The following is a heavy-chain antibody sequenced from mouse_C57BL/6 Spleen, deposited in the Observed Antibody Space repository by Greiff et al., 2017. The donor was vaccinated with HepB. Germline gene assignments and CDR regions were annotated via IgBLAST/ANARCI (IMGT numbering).Heavy chain of an antibody. CDR3: ARANYYGSSYGY. J-gene: IGHJ2*01. D-gene: IGHD1-1*01. CDR1: GYTFTDYY. CDR2: IYPGRGNT. Sequence: QVQLKQSGAELVRPGASVKLSCKASGYTFTDYYINWVKQRPGQGLEWIARIYPGRGNTYYNEKFKGKAKLTAEKSSSTAYMQLSSLTSEDSAVYFCARANYYGSSYGYWGQGTTLTVSS. V-gene: IGHV1-76*01.